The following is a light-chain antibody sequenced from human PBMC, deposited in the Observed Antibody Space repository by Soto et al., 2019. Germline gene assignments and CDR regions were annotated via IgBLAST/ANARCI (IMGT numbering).Light chain of an antibody. V-gene: IGKV3-15*01. CDR3: QQYHDWPLT. J-gene: IGKJ4*01. Sequence: EIVLTQSPATLSVSPGERATLSCRASQSVSGHLAWYQQNPGQAPRLLIYDASTRATGIPARFSGSGSSTEFTLTISSLQSEDFAVYYCQQYHDWPLTFGGGTKVDI. CDR2: DAS. CDR1: QSVSGH.